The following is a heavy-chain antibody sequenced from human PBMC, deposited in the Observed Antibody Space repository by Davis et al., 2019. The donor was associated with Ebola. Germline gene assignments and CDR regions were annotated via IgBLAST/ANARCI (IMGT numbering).Heavy chain of an antibody. V-gene: IGHV1-69*10. CDR2: IIPILGIA. CDR1: GGTFSSYA. D-gene: IGHD2-2*02. CDR3: ARDCSSTSCYTNRGLFDY. Sequence: SVKVSCKASGGTFSSYAISWVRQAPGQGLEWMGGIIPILGIANYAQKFQGRVTITADKSTSTAYMELSSLRSEDTAVYYCARDCSSTSCYTNRGLFDYWGQGTLVTVSS. J-gene: IGHJ4*02.